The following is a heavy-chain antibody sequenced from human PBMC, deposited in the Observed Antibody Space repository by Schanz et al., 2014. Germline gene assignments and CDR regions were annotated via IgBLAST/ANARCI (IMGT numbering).Heavy chain of an antibody. CDR3: ARVPEPGWFDP. D-gene: IGHD1-26*01. CDR1: GDSIRSDHYY. Sequence: QERLQESGPGLVKPSETLSLTCTVSGDSIRSDHYYWGWIRQPPGKGLGWIGFIYYRGNTYYNPSLKSRVSISLAPSKTQFFLNLNSLTAADTAVYYCARVPEPGWFDPWGQGTLVTVSS. J-gene: IGHJ5*02. V-gene: IGHV4-31*03. CDR2: IYYRGNT.